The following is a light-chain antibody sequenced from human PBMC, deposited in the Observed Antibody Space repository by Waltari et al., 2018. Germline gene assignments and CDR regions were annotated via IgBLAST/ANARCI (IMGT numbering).Light chain of an antibody. CDR1: QRVSKYY. CDR3: KHYGISPRT. V-gene: IGKV3-20*01. CDR2: DAS. Sequence: IVLTQSPDTLSLSPGDRATVSCRANQRVSKYYLAWYQQKPGQSPRLLIYDASTRPAGIPDRFSGSGSGTDFTLTISGLEPQDIAVYSCKHYGISPRTFGQGTKVEMK. J-gene: IGKJ1*01.